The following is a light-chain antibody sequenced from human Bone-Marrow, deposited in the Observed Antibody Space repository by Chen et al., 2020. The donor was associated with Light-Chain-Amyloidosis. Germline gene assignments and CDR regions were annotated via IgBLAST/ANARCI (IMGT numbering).Light chain of an antibody. V-gene: IGLV6-57*01. J-gene: IGLJ3*02. CDR2: EDD. Sequence: NFMLTQPHSVSESPGKTVIISCTRSSGSIATNYEQCYQQRPGSSPTTVIYEDDQSPSGVPDRFSASIDRSSNSASLTISGLKTEDEADYYCQSYQGSSQGVFGGGTKLTVL. CDR3: QSYQGSSQGV. CDR1: SGSIATNY.